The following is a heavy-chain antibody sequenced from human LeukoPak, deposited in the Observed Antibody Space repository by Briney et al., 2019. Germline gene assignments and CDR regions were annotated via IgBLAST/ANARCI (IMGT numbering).Heavy chain of an antibody. CDR1: GGTYSSYA. CDR3: ARDPGEQQLDGMDV. D-gene: IGHD6-13*01. Sequence: SVKVSCKASGGTYSSYAISWVRQAPGQGLEWMGGIIPIFGTANYAQKFQGRVTITADESTSTAYMELSSLRSEDTAVYYCARDPGEQQLDGMDVWGQGTTVTVSS. CDR2: IIPIFGTA. V-gene: IGHV1-69*13. J-gene: IGHJ6*02.